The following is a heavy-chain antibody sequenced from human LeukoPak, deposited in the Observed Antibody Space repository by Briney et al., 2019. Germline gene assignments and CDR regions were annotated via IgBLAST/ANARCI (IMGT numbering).Heavy chain of an antibody. CDR1: GYTFISYA. J-gene: IGHJ4*02. CDR2: INTNTGYP. V-gene: IGHV7-4-1*02. D-gene: IGHD5-18*01. Sequence: ASVKVSCKASGYTFISYAMNWVRQAPGQGLEWMGWINTNTGYPTYAQGFTGRFVFSLDTSVSTAYLQISSLKAEDTAVYYCARDLRDTPIAIPGDYWGQGTLVTVSS. CDR3: ARDLRDTPIAIPGDY.